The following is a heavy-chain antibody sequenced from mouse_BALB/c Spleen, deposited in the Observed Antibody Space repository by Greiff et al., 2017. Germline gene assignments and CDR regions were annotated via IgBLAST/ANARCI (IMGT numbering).Heavy chain of an antibody. D-gene: IGHD1-1*01. Sequence: EVQLVESGPGLVKPSQSLSLTCSVTGYSITSGYYWNWIRQFPGNKLEWMGYISYDGSNNYNPSLKNRISITRDTSKNQFFLKLNSVTTEDTATYYCARVRGSSYGFDYWGQGTTLTVSS. J-gene: IGHJ2*01. CDR2: ISYDGSN. CDR3: ARVRGSSYGFDY. V-gene: IGHV3-6*02. CDR1: GYSITSGYY.